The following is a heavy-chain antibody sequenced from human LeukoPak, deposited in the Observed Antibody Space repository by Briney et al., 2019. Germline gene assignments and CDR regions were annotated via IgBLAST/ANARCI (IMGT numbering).Heavy chain of an antibody. D-gene: IGHD3-16*01. V-gene: IGHV3-23*01. J-gene: IGHJ4*02. CDR2: ISGSGGST. CDR3: AKGYYDYVWGSYYFDY. CDR1: GFTFSSYA. Sequence: GGSLRLSCAASGFTFSSYAMSWVRQAPGKGLEWVSAISGSGGSTYYADSVKGRFTISRDNTRDTLYLQMNSLRAEDTAVYYCAKGYYDYVWGSYYFDYWGQGTLVTVSS.